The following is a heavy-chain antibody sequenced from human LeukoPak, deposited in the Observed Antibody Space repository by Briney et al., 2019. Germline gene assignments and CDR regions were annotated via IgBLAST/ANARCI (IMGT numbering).Heavy chain of an antibody. D-gene: IGHD3-3*01. J-gene: IGHJ1*01. V-gene: IGHV1-8*02. Sequence: ASVKVSCKASGYTFSDYYIHWVRQATGQGLEWMGWMNPNSGNTGYAQKFQGRVTTTRNTSISTAYMELSSLRSEDTAVYYCAALVGYYDFWSGSLCFQHWGQGTLVTVSS. CDR3: AALVGYYDFWSGSLCFQH. CDR1: GYTFSDYY. CDR2: MNPNSGNT.